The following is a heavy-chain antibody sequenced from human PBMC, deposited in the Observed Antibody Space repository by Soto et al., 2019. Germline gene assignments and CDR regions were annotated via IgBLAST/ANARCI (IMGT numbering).Heavy chain of an antibody. D-gene: IGHD2-21*02. V-gene: IGHV1-69*13. CDR2: IIPIFGTA. CDR3: ARGVTTRYYGMDV. CDR1: GGTFSSYA. J-gene: IGHJ6*02. Sequence: SVKVSCKASGGTFSSYAISWVRQAPGQGLEWMGGIIPIFGTANYAQKFQGRVTITADESTSTAYMELSSLRSEDTAVYHCARGVTTRYYGMDVWGQGTTVTVSS.